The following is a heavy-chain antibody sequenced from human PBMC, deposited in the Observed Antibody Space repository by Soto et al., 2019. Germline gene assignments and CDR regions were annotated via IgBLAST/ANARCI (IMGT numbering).Heavy chain of an antibody. D-gene: IGHD3-3*01. Sequence: ASVKVSCKASGYTFTSYGISWVRQAPGQGLEWMGWISAYNGNTNYAQKLQGRVTMTTDTSTSTAYMELRSLRSDDTAAYYCARRAVLRFLEWPSYGMDVWGQGTTVTVSS. CDR3: ARRAVLRFLEWPSYGMDV. V-gene: IGHV1-18*04. J-gene: IGHJ6*02. CDR1: GYTFTSYG. CDR2: ISAYNGNT.